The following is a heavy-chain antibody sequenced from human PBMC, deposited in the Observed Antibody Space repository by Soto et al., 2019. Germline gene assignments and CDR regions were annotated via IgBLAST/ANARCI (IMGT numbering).Heavy chain of an antibody. CDR1: GGSISSSSYY. CDR3: ACLGGYYYGSGSTDY. CDR2: IYYSGST. J-gene: IGHJ4*02. Sequence: SETLSLTCTVSGGSISSSSYYWGWIRQPPGKGLEWIGSIYYSGSTYYNPSLKSRVTISVDTSKNQFSLKLSSVTAADTAVYYCACLGGYYYGSGSTDYWGQGTLVTVS. D-gene: IGHD3-10*01. V-gene: IGHV4-39*01.